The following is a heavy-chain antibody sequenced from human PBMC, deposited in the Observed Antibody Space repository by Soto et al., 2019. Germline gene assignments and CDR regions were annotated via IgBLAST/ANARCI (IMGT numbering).Heavy chain of an antibody. CDR1: GGSISSSSYY. CDR3: ARDGTLAAAASGHYYYGMDV. V-gene: IGHV4-39*02. Sequence: SETLSLTCTVSGGSISSSSYYWGWIRQPPGKGLEWIGSIYYSGSTYYNPSLKSRVTISVDTSENQFSLKLSSVTAADTAVYYCARDGTLAAAASGHYYYGMDVWGQGTTVTVSS. J-gene: IGHJ6*02. D-gene: IGHD6-13*01. CDR2: IYYSGST.